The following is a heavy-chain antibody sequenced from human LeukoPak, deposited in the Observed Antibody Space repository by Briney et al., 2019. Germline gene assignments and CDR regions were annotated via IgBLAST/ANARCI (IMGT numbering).Heavy chain of an antibody. CDR2: IYYSGST. V-gene: IGHV4-59*08. CDR1: GGSISSYY. CDR3: ARWLQAIDY. Sequence: SETLSLTCTVSGGSISSYYWSWTRQPPGKGLEWIGYIYYSGSTNYNPSLKSRVTISVDTSKNQFSLKLSSVTAADTAVYYCARWLQAIDYWGQGTLVTVSS. D-gene: IGHD5-24*01. J-gene: IGHJ4*02.